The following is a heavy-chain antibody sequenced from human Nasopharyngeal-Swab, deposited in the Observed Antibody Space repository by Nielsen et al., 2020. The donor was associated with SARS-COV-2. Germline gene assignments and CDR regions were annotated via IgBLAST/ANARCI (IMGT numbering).Heavy chain of an antibody. CDR2: MNPNSGNT. D-gene: IGHD3-16*02. J-gene: IGHJ4*02. CDR3: ARGLGRLSQNDY. Sequence: ASVKVSCKASGYTFTSYDINWVRQATGQGLEWMGWMNPNSGNTGYAQKFQGRVTMTRDTSISTAYMELSSLRSEDTAVYYCARGLGRLSQNDYWGQGTLVTVSS. CDR1: GYTFTSYD. V-gene: IGHV1-8*01.